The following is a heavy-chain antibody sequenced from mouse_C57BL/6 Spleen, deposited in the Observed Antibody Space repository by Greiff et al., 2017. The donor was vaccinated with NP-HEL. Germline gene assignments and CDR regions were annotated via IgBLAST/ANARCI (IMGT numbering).Heavy chain of an antibody. D-gene: IGHD1-1*01. J-gene: IGHJ4*01. CDR3: ARSRYYGIPPMDY. V-gene: IGHV14-2*01. CDR2: IDPEDGET. Sequence: EVQGVESGAELVKPGASVKLSCTASGFNIKDYYMHWVKQRPEQGLEWIGRIDPEDGETKYAPKFQGKATITADTSSNTAYLPLISLTSEDTAVYDCARSRYYGIPPMDYWGQGTSVTVSS. CDR1: GFNIKDYY.